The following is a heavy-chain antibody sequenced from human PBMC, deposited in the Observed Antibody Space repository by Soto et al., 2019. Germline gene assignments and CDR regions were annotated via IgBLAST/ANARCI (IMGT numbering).Heavy chain of an antibody. CDR3: ATASSGNFDY. Sequence: QVQLVQSGAEVKKPGSSVKITCKASGSTFSSYAISRVRQAPGQGLEWMGGIIPIFGTANYAQKFQGRVTITADESTSTAYMELSSLISEDTAVYYCATASSGNFDYWGQGTLVTVSS. CDR2: IIPIFGTA. D-gene: IGHD1-26*01. CDR1: GSTFSSYA. V-gene: IGHV1-69*12. J-gene: IGHJ4*02.